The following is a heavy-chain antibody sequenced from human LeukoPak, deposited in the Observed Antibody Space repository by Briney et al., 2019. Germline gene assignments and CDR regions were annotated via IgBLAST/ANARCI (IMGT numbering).Heavy chain of an antibody. Sequence: SETLSLTCTVSGGSIVTRDYYWGWVRLPPGKGLEYIGTIYYTGDTYDSPSLKSRLTIAIQTSKTQFSVKLNSATAADTAVYYCARRGYYSGSSNIWGQGTMVTVSS. V-gene: IGHV4-39*01. J-gene: IGHJ3*02. D-gene: IGHD3-10*01. CDR2: IYYTGDT. CDR3: ARRGYYSGSSNI. CDR1: GGSIVTRDYY.